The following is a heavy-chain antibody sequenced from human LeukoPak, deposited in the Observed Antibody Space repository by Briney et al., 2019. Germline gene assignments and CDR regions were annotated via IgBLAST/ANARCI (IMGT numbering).Heavy chain of an antibody. CDR3: ARAGDTAMGYYFDY. CDR1: GFTFSSYA. D-gene: IGHD5-18*01. J-gene: IGHJ4*02. Sequence: GGSLRLSCAASGFTFSSYAMSWVRQAPGKGLEWVSAISGSGGSTYYADSVKGRFTISRDNAKNSLYLQMNSLRAEDTAVYYCARAGDTAMGYYFDYWGQGTLVTVSS. CDR2: ISGSGGST. V-gene: IGHV3-23*01.